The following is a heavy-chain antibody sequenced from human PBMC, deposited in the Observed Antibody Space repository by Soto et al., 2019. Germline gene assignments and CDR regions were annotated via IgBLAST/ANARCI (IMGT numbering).Heavy chain of an antibody. CDR1: GYTFTGYY. Sequence: ASVKVSCKASGYTFTGYYMHWVRQAPGQGLEWMGWINPNSGGTNYAQKFQGRVTMTRDTSISTAYMELSRLRSDDTAVYYCARPNWNQDYYYYGMDVWGQGTTVTVSS. D-gene: IGHD1-1*01. CDR2: INPNSGGT. V-gene: IGHV1-2*02. J-gene: IGHJ6*02. CDR3: ARPNWNQDYYYYGMDV.